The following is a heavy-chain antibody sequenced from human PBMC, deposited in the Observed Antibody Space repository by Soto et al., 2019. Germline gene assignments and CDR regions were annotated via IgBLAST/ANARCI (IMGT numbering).Heavy chain of an antibody. D-gene: IGHD6-6*01. J-gene: IGHJ4*02. CDR2: VGGSGTST. V-gene: IGHV3-23*01. CDR1: GFTFSSYA. CDR3: APHQRNAARQLGYFDY. Sequence: PGGSLRLSCAASGFTFSSYAMSWVRQAPGKGLEWVSGVGGSGTSTYYADSVKGRFTVSRDNSKSTLYLEMNSLRAEDTAVYYCAPHQRNAARQLGYFDYWGQGALVTVSS.